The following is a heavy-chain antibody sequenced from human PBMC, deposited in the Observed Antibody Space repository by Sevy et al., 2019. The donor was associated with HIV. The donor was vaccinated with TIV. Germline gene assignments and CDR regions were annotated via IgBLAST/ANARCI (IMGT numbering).Heavy chain of an antibody. CDR1: GGSITNPDYN. Sequence: LSLTCSVSGGSITNPDYNWSWIRQPPGKGLEWIGYIYYSGNTYYSPSLKSRVLLSIDTSKNQFSLSVNSVASADTAVYYCARVTGPFGWSDPWGQGTLVTVSS. D-gene: IGHD3-9*01. V-gene: IGHV4-30-4*01. CDR2: IYYSGNT. J-gene: IGHJ5*02. CDR3: ARVTGPFGWSDP.